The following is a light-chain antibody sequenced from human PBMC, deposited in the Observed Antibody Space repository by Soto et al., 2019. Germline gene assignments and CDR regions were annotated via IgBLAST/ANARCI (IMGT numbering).Light chain of an antibody. CDR3: QQYYGTPYT. V-gene: IGKV4-1*01. CDR2: WAS. J-gene: IGKJ2*01. Sequence: DIVMTQSPDSLAVSLGERATINCKSSQSVLYSSNNKNYLAWYQQKPGQPPKLLIYWASTRESGVPDRFSGSGSGTDFTLTISSLQAEDVAVYYCQQYYGTPYTFGQGTQL. CDR1: QSVLYSSNNKNY.